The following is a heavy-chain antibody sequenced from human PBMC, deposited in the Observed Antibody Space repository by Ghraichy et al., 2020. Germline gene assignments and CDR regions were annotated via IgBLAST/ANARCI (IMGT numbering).Heavy chain of an antibody. CDR3: ARVGSCSGGNCYGFDY. D-gene: IGHD2-15*01. V-gene: IGHV3-48*02. Sequence: GGSLRLSCVASEFSFSTYSMSWVRQAPGKGLDWVSSINGGSGTIYYSDSVKGRFTISRDNAKNSLYLQMSGLRDEDTAVYYCARVGSCSGGNCYGFDYWGQGILVTVSS. CDR1: EFSFSTYS. CDR2: INGGSGTI. J-gene: IGHJ4*02.